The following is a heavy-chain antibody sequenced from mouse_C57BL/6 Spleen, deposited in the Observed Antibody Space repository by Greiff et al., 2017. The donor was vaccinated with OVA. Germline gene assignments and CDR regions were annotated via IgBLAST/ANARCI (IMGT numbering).Heavy chain of an antibody. CDR3: AREGLWFFAY. CDR1: GFTFSSYA. J-gene: IGHJ3*01. D-gene: IGHD2-2*01. CDR2: ISDGGSYT. V-gene: IGHV5-4*01. Sequence: EVKLVESGGGLVKPGGSLKLSCAASGFTFSSYAMSWVRQTPEKRLEWVATISDGGSYTYYPDNVKGRFTISRDNAKNNLYLQMSHLKSEDTAMYYCAREGLWFFAYWGQGTLVTVSA.